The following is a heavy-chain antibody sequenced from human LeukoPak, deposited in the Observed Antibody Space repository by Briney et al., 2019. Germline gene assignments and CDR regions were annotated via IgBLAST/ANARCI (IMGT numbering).Heavy chain of an antibody. CDR3: AKDLGGLHDWFEP. D-gene: IGHD3-16*01. V-gene: IGHV3-30*02. J-gene: IGHJ5*02. Sequence: PAGSLRLSCAASGFTFSSYGMRWVRQAPGKGLEWVAFIRYDGSNKYYADSVKGRFTISRDNSKNTLYLQMNSLRAEDTAVYYCAKDLGGLHDWFEPWGQGALVTVSS. CDR1: GFTFSSYG. CDR2: IRYDGSNK.